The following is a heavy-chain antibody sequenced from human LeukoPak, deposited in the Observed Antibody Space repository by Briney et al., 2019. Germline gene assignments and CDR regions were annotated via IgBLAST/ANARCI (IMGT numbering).Heavy chain of an antibody. V-gene: IGHV4-39*07. CDR2: INYSGTT. CDR1: GGSISSSSYY. Sequence: PSETLSLTCTVSGGSISSSSYYWGWIRQPPGKGPEWIGSINYSGTTYYYPSLKSRVTISVDTSKSQFSLKVRSVTAADTAVYYCAGDVPSGLFDNWGQGTLVTVSS. CDR3: AGDVPSGLFDN. J-gene: IGHJ4*02. D-gene: IGHD3-10*01.